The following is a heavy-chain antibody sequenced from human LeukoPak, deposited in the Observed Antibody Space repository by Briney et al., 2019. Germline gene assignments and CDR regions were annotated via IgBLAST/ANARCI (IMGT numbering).Heavy chain of an antibody. D-gene: IGHD5-18*01. CDR2: ISSSSSFI. CDR1: GFTFSSYD. V-gene: IGHV3-21*01. J-gene: IGHJ4*02. Sequence: PGGSLRLSCAASGFTFSSYDVKWVRQAPGKGLEWVSSISSSSSFIYYADSVKGRFTISRDNAKNSLYLQMNSLRAEDTAVYYCATSSYGLYWGQGTLVTVSS. CDR3: ATSSYGLY.